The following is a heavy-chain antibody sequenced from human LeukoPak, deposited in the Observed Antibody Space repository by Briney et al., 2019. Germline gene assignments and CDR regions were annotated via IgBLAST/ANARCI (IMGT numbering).Heavy chain of an antibody. CDR2: INHSETT. CDR1: GGSFSYYY. D-gene: IGHD5-24*01. V-gene: IGHV4-34*01. Sequence: SETLSLTCAVYGGSFSYYYWTWIRQPPGKGLEWIAEINHSETTNYNPSLKSRVTISVDTSKNQFSLKLSSVTAADTAVYYCARGVGYNSFSVGYWGQGTLVTVSS. J-gene: IGHJ4*02. CDR3: ARGVGYNSFSVGY.